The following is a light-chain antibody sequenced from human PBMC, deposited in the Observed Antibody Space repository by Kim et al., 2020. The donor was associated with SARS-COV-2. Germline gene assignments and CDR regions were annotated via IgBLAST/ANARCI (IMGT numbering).Light chain of an antibody. Sequence: LGQTVRINCQGESLRCYYACWYQQKPGQAPVLVIYGKNNRPSGIPDRFSGSSSGNTASLTITGAQAEDEADYYCNSRDSSGNHLVFGGGTQLTVL. V-gene: IGLV3-19*01. CDR2: GKN. CDR3: NSRDSSGNHLV. CDR1: SLRCYY. J-gene: IGLJ2*01.